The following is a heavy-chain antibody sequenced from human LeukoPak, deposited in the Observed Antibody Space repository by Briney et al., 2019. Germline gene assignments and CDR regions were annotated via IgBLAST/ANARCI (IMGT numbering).Heavy chain of an antibody. D-gene: IGHD7-27*01. CDR3: AIDPNWGTHS. V-gene: IGHV3-23*01. Sequence: PGGSLRLSCAASGFTFSTYTMYWVRHPPGKRLEWVSIIGNNGGGIHYADSVKGRFTISRDNFKNALYLQMNSLRVEDTAVYYCAIDPNWGTHSWGQGVLVPSPQ. CDR1: GFTFSTYT. CDR2: IGNNGGGI. J-gene: IGHJ4*02.